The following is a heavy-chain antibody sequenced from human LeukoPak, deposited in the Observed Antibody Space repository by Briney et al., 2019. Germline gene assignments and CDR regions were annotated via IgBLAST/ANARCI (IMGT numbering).Heavy chain of an antibody. D-gene: IGHD5-12*01. CDR1: GYSISSGYY. Sequence: SETLSLTCTVSGYSISSGYYWGWSRQPPGKGLEWIGRFYSSGRTYYNPSLKSRVTISVDTSNNQFSLKLSSVTAADTAVYYCARMVATMTLDYYYMDVWGKGTTVTVSS. J-gene: IGHJ6*03. CDR2: FYSSGRT. V-gene: IGHV4-38-2*02. CDR3: ARMVATMTLDYYYMDV.